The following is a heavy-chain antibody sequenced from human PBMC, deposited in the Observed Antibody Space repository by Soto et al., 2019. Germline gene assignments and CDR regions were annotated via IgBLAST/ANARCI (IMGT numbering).Heavy chain of an antibody. CDR2: ISYDGSNK. CDR3: ARVRSREMATIRPFVY. V-gene: IGHV3-30-3*01. Sequence: GSLRLSCAASGFTFSIYAMHWVRQAPGKGLEWVAVISYDGSNKYYADSVKGRFTISRDNSKNTLYLQMNSLRAEDTAVYYCARVRSREMATIRPFVYWGQGTLVTVSS. CDR1: GFTFSIYA. D-gene: IGHD5-12*01. J-gene: IGHJ4*02.